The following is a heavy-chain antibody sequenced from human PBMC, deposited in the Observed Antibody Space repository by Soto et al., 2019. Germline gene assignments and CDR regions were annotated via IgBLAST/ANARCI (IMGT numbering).Heavy chain of an antibody. CDR1: GYSFTNYW. CDR2: INPSDSYT. J-gene: IGHJ4*02. CDR3: ARSDYYYDSSAYGIDDY. V-gene: IGHV5-10-1*01. Sequence: PGESLKISCKGSGYSFTNYWINWVRQMPGKGLEWMGRINPSDSYTDYSPSFQGHVTISADKSISTAYLQWSSLKASDTAMYYCARSDYYYDSSAYGIDDYWGQGTLVTVSS. D-gene: IGHD3-22*01.